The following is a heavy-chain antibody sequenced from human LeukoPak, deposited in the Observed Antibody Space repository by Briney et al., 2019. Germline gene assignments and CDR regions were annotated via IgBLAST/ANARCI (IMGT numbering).Heavy chain of an antibody. CDR1: GYTFTGYY. D-gene: IGHD2-15*01. Sequence: ASVKVSCKASGYTFTGYYMHWVRQAPGQGLEWMGWINPNSGGTNYAQKFQGRVTMTRDTSISTAYMELSRLRSDDTAVYYCARQTSLVVVAATGAFDIWGQGTMVTVSS. CDR3: ARQTSLVVVAATGAFDI. CDR2: INPNSGGT. V-gene: IGHV1-2*02. J-gene: IGHJ3*02.